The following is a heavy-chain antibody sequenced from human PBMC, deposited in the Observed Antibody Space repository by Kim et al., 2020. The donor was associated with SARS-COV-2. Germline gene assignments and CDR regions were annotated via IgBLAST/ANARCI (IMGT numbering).Heavy chain of an antibody. D-gene: IGHD5-12*01. CDR2: IYYSGST. V-gene: IGHV4-39*01. CDR3: ARPKPERYSGYDWGFDY. J-gene: IGHJ4*02. CDR1: GGSISSSSYY. Sequence: SETLSLTCTVSGGSISSSSYYWGWIRQPPGKGLEWIGSIYYSGSTYYNPSLKSRVTISVDTSKNQFSLKLSSVTAADTAVYYCARPKPERYSGYDWGFDYWGQGTLVTVSS.